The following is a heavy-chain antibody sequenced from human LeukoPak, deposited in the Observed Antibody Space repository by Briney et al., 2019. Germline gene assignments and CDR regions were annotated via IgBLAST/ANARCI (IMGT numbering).Heavy chain of an antibody. CDR1: GGSISSYY. Sequence: SETLSLTCTVSGGSISSYYWSWIRQPPGKGLEWIGYIYYSGSTNYNPSLKSRVAISVDTSKNQFSLKLSSVTAADTAVYYCARGNNYDFWSGYYSAFDYWGQGTLVTVSS. D-gene: IGHD3-3*01. J-gene: IGHJ4*02. CDR3: ARGNNYDFWSGYYSAFDY. CDR2: IYYSGST. V-gene: IGHV4-59*01.